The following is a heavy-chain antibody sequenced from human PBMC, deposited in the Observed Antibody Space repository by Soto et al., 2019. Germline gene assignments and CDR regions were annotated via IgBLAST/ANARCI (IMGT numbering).Heavy chain of an antibody. CDR3: ARPLHPTYYNFWSGYYSGMDV. D-gene: IGHD3-3*01. CDR2: IWSDGSNK. J-gene: IGHJ6*02. V-gene: IGHV3-33*01. CDR1: GFTFNSYG. Sequence: PGGSLRLSCAASGFTFNSYGMHWVRQAPGKGLEWVAVIWSDGSNKFYADSVKGRFTISRDNSKNTLYLQMNSLRAEDTAVYYCARPLHPTYYNFWSGYYSGMDVWGQGTTVTVSS.